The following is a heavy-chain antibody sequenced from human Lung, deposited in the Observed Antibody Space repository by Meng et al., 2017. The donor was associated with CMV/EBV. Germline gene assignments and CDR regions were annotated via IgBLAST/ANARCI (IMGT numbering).Heavy chain of an antibody. J-gene: IGHJ4*02. V-gene: IGHV3-23*01. CDR2: VSGSGDNR. CDR3: AKDRNIVTTSYDS. Sequence: GESXKISXAASGFTFSAFAMSWVRQAPGKGLEWVSSVSGSGDNRYYADSVKGRFTMSRDNSKKTLYLEMNSLRAEDTALYYCAKDRNIVTTSYDSWGQGTAVTVSS. CDR1: GFTFSAFA. D-gene: IGHD5-12*01.